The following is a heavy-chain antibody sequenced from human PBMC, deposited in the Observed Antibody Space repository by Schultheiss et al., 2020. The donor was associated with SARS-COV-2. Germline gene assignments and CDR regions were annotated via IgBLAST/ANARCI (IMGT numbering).Heavy chain of an antibody. V-gene: IGHV4-38-2*01. J-gene: IGHJ4*02. CDR2: ISHVGST. Sequence: SQTLSLTCAVSGYSISSSHFWGWIRQPPGKEMEWIGSISHVGSTHYNPALRSRVTISADTSKNQFSLKLSSVTAADTAVYYCARAAIAVAIDYWGQGTLVTVSS. CDR1: GYSISSSHF. CDR3: ARAAIAVAIDY. D-gene: IGHD6-19*01.